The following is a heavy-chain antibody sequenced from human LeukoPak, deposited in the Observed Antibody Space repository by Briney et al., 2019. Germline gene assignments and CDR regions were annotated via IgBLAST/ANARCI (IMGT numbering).Heavy chain of an antibody. V-gene: IGHV3-33*06. D-gene: IGHD4-17*01. CDR3: AKAGDLTGQYFQH. J-gene: IGHJ1*01. CDR1: GFTFSSYG. Sequence: GGSLKLSCAASGFTFSSYGMHWVRQAPGKGLEWVAVIWYDGSNKYYADSVKGRFTISRDNSKNTLYLQMNSLRAEDTAVYYCAKAGDLTGQYFQHWGQGTLVTVSS. CDR2: IWYDGSNK.